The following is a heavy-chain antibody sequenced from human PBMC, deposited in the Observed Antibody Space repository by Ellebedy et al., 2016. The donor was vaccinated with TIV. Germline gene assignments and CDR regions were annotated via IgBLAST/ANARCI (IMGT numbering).Heavy chain of an antibody. CDR2: INPNIGGT. Sequence: ASVKVSCKASGYTFSGYYMHWVRQAPGQGLEWMGWINPNIGGTTYAQKFQGRVTMTRDTSISAAYMELSRLRSGDTAVYYCARSRKMGYTHDAFDIWGQGTMVTVSS. CDR3: ARSRKMGYTHDAFDI. V-gene: IGHV1-2*02. CDR1: GYTFSGYY. J-gene: IGHJ3*02. D-gene: IGHD5-18*01.